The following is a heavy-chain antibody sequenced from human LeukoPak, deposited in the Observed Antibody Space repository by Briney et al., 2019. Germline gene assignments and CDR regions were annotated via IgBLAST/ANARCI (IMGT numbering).Heavy chain of an antibody. CDR1: GYTFTSYD. CDR2: MNPNSGNT. D-gene: IGHD6-19*01. CDR3: ARSHSSGGDAFDI. V-gene: IGHV1-8*01. Sequence: ASVKVSCKASGYTFTSYDINWVRQATGQGLEWMGWMNPNSGNTGYAQKLQGRVTMTRNTSISTAYMELSSLRSEDTAVYYCARSHSSGGDAFDIWGQGTMVTVSS. J-gene: IGHJ3*02.